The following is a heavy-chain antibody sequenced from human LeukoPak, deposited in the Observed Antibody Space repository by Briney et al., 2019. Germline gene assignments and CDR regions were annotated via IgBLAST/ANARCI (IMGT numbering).Heavy chain of an antibody. Sequence: GGSLRLSCAASGFTFSSYGMHWVRQAPGKGLEWVAFIRYDGSNKYYADSVKGRFTISRDNSKNTLYLQMNSLRAEDTAVYYCAKDTTPPKAGFDPWGQGTLVTVCS. V-gene: IGHV3-30*02. CDR3: AKDTTPPKAGFDP. CDR1: GFTFSSYG. J-gene: IGHJ5*02. CDR2: IRYDGSNK. D-gene: IGHD1-14*01.